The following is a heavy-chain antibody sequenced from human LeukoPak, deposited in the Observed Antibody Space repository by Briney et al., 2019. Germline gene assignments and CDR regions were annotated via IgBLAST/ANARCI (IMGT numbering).Heavy chain of an antibody. CDR2: INHRGST. CDR1: GGSFSGYY. D-gene: IGHD2-21*02. Sequence: SETLSLTCTVYGGSFSGYYWSWIRQPPGKGLEWIGEINHRGSTNHKPSLKSRITISVDTSKNQFSLKLSSVTAADTAVYYCARPTYCGGDCDAFDIWGQGTLVTVSS. V-gene: IGHV4-34*01. CDR3: ARPTYCGGDCDAFDI. J-gene: IGHJ3*02.